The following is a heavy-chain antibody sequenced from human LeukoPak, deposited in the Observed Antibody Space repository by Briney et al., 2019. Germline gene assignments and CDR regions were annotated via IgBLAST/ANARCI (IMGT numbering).Heavy chain of an antibody. Sequence: HTGRSLRLSCAASGFTFDDYAMHWVRQAPGKGLEWVSGISWNSGSIGYADSVKGRFTISRDNAKNSLYLQMNSLRAEDTALNYCAKDSGDFWSGYTNWFDPWGQGTLVTVSS. CDR3: AKDSGDFWSGYTNWFDP. V-gene: IGHV3-9*01. J-gene: IGHJ5*02. CDR1: GFTFDDYA. CDR2: ISWNSGSI. D-gene: IGHD3-3*01.